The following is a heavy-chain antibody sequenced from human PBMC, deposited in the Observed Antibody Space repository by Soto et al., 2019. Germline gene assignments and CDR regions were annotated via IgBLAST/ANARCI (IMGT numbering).Heavy chain of an antibody. Sequence: QVQLVQSGAEVKKPGASVKVSCKASGYTFTSYAMHWVRQAPGQRLEWMGWINAGNGNTKYSQKFQGRVTITRDTTASTAYMELSSLRSEDTAVYYCARGPGGPDGPGDYWGQGTLVTVSS. CDR1: GYTFTSYA. CDR2: INAGNGNT. V-gene: IGHV1-3*01. J-gene: IGHJ4*02. D-gene: IGHD2-15*01. CDR3: ARGPGGPDGPGDY.